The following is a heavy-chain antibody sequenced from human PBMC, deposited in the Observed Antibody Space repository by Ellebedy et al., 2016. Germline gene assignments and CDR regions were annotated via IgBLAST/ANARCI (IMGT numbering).Heavy chain of an antibody. V-gene: IGHV4-39*01. CDR1: GGSISSSSYY. Sequence: SETLSLTCTVSGGSISSSSYYWGWIRQPPGKGLEWIGSIYYSGSTYYNPSLKSRVTISVDTSKNQFSLKLSSVTAADTAVYHCARHKGTGITFWGIDYWGQGTLVTVSS. D-gene: IGHD3-16*01. CDR2: IYYSGST. CDR3: ARHKGTGITFWGIDY. J-gene: IGHJ4*02.